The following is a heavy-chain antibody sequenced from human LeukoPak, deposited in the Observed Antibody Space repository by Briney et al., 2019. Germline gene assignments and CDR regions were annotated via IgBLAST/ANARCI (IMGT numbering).Heavy chain of an antibody. CDR2: IRYDGSNK. Sequence: GGSLRLSCAASGFTFSSYGMHWVRQAPGKGLEWVAFIRYDGSNKYYADSAKGRFTTSRDNSKNTRFLQMNSLRAEDTAVYYCAKKRGTSGGYGADYWGQGTLVTVSS. J-gene: IGHJ4*02. CDR1: GFTFSSYG. D-gene: IGHD6-25*01. V-gene: IGHV3-30*02. CDR3: AKKRGTSGGYGADY.